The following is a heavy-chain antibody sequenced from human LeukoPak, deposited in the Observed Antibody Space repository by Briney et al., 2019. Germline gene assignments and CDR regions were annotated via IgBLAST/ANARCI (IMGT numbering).Heavy chain of an antibody. CDR2: INPGDSDT. J-gene: IGHJ3*02. D-gene: IGHD3-3*01. V-gene: IGHV5-51*01. Sequence: GESLKISCKGSGYSFTSYWIGWVRQMPGKGLEWMGIINPGDSDTRYSPSFQGQVTISADKSISTAYLQWSSLKASDTAMYYCASLRFLSQDAFDIWGQGTMVTVSS. CDR3: ASLRFLSQDAFDI. CDR1: GYSFTSYW.